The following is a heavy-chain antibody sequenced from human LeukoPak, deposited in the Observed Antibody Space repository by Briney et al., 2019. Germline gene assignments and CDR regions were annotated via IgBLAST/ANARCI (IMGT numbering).Heavy chain of an antibody. J-gene: IGHJ4*02. CDR2: ISSNGGST. CDR3: TRDLRHCTSTSCYDPYFDH. CDR1: GFTFSSYA. V-gene: IGHV3-64*04. Sequence: GGSLRLSCSASGFTFSSYAMHWVRQAPGKGLEYVSAISSNGGSTYYADSVKGRFTISRDNARNTLYLQMNSLRAEDTAVYYCTRDLRHCTSTSCYDPYFDHWGQGTLVTVSS. D-gene: IGHD2-2*01.